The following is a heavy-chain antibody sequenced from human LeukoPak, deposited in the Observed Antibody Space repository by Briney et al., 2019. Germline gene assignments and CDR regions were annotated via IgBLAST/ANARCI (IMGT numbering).Heavy chain of an antibody. CDR1: GFTFSDYY. J-gene: IGHJ3*02. D-gene: IGHD6-19*01. CDR2: ISSSGSTI. V-gene: IGHV3-11*04. Sequence: NPGGSLRLSCAASGFTFSDYYMSWIRQAPGKGLEWVSYISSSGSTIYYADSVKGRFTISRDNAKNSLYLQMNSLRAEDTAVYYCAIDQIAVAGNAFDIWGQGTMVTASS. CDR3: AIDQIAVAGNAFDI.